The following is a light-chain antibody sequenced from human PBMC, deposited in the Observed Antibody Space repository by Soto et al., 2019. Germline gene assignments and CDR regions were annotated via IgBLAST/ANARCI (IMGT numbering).Light chain of an antibody. J-gene: IGKJ5*01. V-gene: IGKV1-39*01. CDR2: GAS. Sequence: DIPMTQSPSSLSASVGDRVTITCRAGQSITSYLNWYQQKPGKAPKLLIYGASTLQSGVPSRCSGSGSGTDFTLTISSLQPAEFATDYCQQSDSTPITFGQGTRLEIK. CDR3: QQSDSTPIT. CDR1: QSITSY.